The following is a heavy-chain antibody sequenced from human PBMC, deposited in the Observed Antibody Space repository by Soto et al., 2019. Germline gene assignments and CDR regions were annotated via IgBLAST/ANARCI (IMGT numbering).Heavy chain of an antibody. J-gene: IGHJ6*02. D-gene: IGHD5-18*01. CDR3: ARDTAMEEGSYGMDV. Sequence: QVQLVESGGGVVQPGRSLRLSCAASGFTFSSYGMHWVRQAPGKGLEWVAVIWYDGSNKYYADSVKGRFTISRDNSKNTLYLQMNNLRAEDTAVYYCARDTAMEEGSYGMDVWGQGTTVTVSS. V-gene: IGHV3-33*01. CDR1: GFTFSSYG. CDR2: IWYDGSNK.